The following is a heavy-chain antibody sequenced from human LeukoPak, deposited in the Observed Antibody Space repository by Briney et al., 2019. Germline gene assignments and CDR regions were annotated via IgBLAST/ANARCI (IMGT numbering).Heavy chain of an antibody. V-gene: IGHV3-30*18. Sequence: GGSLRLSCAASGFTFSSYGMHWVRQAPGKGLEWVAVISYDGSNKYYADSVKGRFTISRDNSKNTLYLQMNSLRAEDTAVYYCAKDLGIVATIDAFDIWGQGTMVTVSS. D-gene: IGHD5-12*01. CDR2: ISYDGSNK. J-gene: IGHJ3*02. CDR1: GFTFSSYG. CDR3: AKDLGIVATIDAFDI.